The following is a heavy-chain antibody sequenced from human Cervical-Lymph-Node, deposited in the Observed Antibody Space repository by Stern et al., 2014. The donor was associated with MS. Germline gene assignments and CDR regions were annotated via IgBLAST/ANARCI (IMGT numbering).Heavy chain of an antibody. V-gene: IGHV4-39*01. Sequence: QVQLQESGPGLVKPSETLSLICSVSGGSVSSSSSHWVWVRQPPGEGLLWIGNLHYGGSTHYNPSLNSRVTISVATSKTQSSLNLSSVTAADTAVYYCARRSVEAGAPLDFWGLGTLVTVSS. CDR2: LHYGGST. D-gene: IGHD6-19*01. J-gene: IGHJ4*02. CDR3: ARRSVEAGAPLDF. CDR1: GGSVSSSSSH.